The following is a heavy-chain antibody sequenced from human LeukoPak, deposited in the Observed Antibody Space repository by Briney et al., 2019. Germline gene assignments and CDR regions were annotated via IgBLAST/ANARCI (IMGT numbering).Heavy chain of an antibody. CDR1: GYTFTGYY. V-gene: IGHV1-2*04. Sequence: ASVKVSCKASGYTFTGYYMHWVRQAPGQGLEWMGWINPNSGGTNYAQRFQGWVTMTRDTSISTAYMELSRLRSDDTAVYYCAREGIAVAGFDYWGQGTLVTVSS. D-gene: IGHD6-19*01. CDR3: AREGIAVAGFDY. CDR2: INPNSGGT. J-gene: IGHJ4*02.